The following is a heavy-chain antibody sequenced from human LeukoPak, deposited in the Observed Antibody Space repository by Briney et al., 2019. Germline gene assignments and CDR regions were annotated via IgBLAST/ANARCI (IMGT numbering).Heavy chain of an antibody. Sequence: GESLKISCKGSGCSFTSYWIGRVRQMPGKGLEWMGIIYPGDSDTRYSPSFQGQVTISADKSISTAYLQWSSLKASDTAMYYCARPVVPAAFYAFDIWGQGTMVTVSS. D-gene: IGHD2-2*01. J-gene: IGHJ3*02. CDR3: ARPVVPAAFYAFDI. CDR1: GCSFTSYW. V-gene: IGHV5-51*01. CDR2: IYPGDSDT.